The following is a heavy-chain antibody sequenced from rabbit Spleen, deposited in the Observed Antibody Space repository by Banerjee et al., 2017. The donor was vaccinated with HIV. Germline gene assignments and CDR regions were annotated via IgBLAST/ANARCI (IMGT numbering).Heavy chain of an antibody. CDR2: IYAGSSGGT. D-gene: IGHD7-1*01. V-gene: IGHV1S40*01. Sequence: QSLEESGGGLVKPGASLTLTCKASGFSFNSGYDMCWVRQAPGKGLEWIACIYAGSSGGTYSATWAKGRFTISKTSSTTVTLQMTSLTAADTATYFCARGAWSTDCMNLWGQGTLVTVS. CDR3: ARGAWSTDCMNL. J-gene: IGHJ4*01. CDR1: GFSFNSGYD.